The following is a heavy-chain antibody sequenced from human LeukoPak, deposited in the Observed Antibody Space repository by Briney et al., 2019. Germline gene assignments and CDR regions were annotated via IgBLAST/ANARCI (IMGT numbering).Heavy chain of an antibody. D-gene: IGHD4-11*01. CDR1: GGTFSSYT. CDR2: IIPILGIA. J-gene: IGHJ5*02. Sequence: SVKVSCKASGGTFSSYTISWVRQAPGQGLEWMGRIIPILGIANYAQKFQGRVTITADKSTSTAYMELSSLRSEDTAVYYCASASTVPYNWFDPWGQGTLVTVSS. CDR3: ASASTVPYNWFDP. V-gene: IGHV1-69*02.